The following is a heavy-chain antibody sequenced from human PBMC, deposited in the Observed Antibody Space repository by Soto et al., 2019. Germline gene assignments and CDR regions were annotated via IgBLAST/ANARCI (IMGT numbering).Heavy chain of an antibody. V-gene: IGHV4-4*07. CDR1: GGSMSKFY. CDR2: VYATGTS. CDR3: VRDGSKTLRDCFDP. Sequence: SETLSLTCSVSGGSMSKFYWSWIRKTAGKGLEWMGRVYATGTSDYNPSLRSRIAMSVDISKKTFSLRLRSVTAADTGVYYCVRDGSKTLRDCFDPWGQGILVTVSS. J-gene: IGHJ5*02. D-gene: IGHD4-17*01.